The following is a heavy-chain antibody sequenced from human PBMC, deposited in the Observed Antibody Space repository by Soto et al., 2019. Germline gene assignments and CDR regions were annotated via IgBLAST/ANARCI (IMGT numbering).Heavy chain of an antibody. Sequence: ASVKVSCKASGYTFTGYYMHWVRQAPGQGLEWMGWINPNSGGTNYAQKFQGWVTMTRGTSISTAYMELSRLRSDDTAVYCCARSQKDVNYYYYGMDVWGQGTTVTVS. CDR3: ARSQKDVNYYYYGMDV. V-gene: IGHV1-2*04. J-gene: IGHJ6*02. CDR2: INPNSGGT. CDR1: GYTFTGYY.